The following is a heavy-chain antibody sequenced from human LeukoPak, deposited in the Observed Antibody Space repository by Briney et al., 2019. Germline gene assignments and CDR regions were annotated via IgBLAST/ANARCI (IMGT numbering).Heavy chain of an antibody. J-gene: IGHJ4*02. CDR3: AKPVGCSSTSCYAADY. CDR1: GFPLSSYA. Sequence: GGPLTLSCSPCGFPLSSYAMSWLRQARGKALEGGGAISWSGGSTYYTDSVKGRFTISRDNSKNTLYLQMNSLRAEDTAVYDCAKPVGCSSTSCYAADYWGQGTLVTVSS. D-gene: IGHD2-2*01. V-gene: IGHV3-23*01. CDR2: ISWSGGST.